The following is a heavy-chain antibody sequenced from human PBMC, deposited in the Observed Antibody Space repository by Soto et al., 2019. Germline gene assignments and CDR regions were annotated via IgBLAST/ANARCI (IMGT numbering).Heavy chain of an antibody. Sequence: QVQLVQSGAEVKKPGSSVKVSCKASGGTFSSYAISWVRQAPGQGLEWMGGIIPIIGTANYAQKFQGRVTITADESTSTAYMELSSLRSEDTAVYYCARDHPGYYDSSGYPTDYWGQGTLVTVSS. D-gene: IGHD3-22*01. V-gene: IGHV1-69*01. CDR2: IIPIIGTA. J-gene: IGHJ4*02. CDR1: GGTFSSYA. CDR3: ARDHPGYYDSSGYPTDY.